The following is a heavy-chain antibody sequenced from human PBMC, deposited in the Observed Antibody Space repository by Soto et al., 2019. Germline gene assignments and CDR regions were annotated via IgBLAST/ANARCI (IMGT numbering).Heavy chain of an antibody. D-gene: IGHD5-12*01. CDR1: GFTFSSYA. J-gene: IGHJ4*02. Sequence: GGSLRLSCSASGFTFSSYAMHWVRQAPGKGLEYVSGIRGNGDPPFYADSVKGRFTISRDNSKNTLYLQMSSLGADDTAVYYCVKSRGGNNFDFFDWGQGALVTVSS. V-gene: IGHV3-64D*06. CDR3: VKSRGGNNFDFFD. CDR2: IRGNGDPP.